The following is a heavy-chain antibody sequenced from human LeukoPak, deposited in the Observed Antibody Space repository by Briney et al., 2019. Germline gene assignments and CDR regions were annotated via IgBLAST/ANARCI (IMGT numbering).Heavy chain of an antibody. CDR1: GFSVSSNY. Sequence: GGSLRLSCAASGFSVSSNYMSWVRQAPGKGLEWVSVIYSGGSTYYADSVKGRFTISRDNVKNSLFLQMNSLRAEDTAIYYCARGYCSSTSCYYFDFWGQGTLVTVSS. CDR2: IYSGGST. V-gene: IGHV3-66*01. CDR3: ARGYCSSTSCYYFDF. D-gene: IGHD2-2*01. J-gene: IGHJ4*02.